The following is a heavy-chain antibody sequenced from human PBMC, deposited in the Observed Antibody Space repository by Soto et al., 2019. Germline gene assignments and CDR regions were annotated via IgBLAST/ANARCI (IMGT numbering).Heavy chain of an antibody. CDR1: GFTFSSYA. CDR2: ISYDGSNK. D-gene: IGHD2-2*01. Sequence: QVQLVESGGGVVQPGRSLRLSCAASGFTFSSYAMHWVRQAPGKGLEWVAVISYDGSNKYYADSVKGRFTISRDNSKNTLYLQMNSLRAEDTAVYYCARDPLDIVVVPAAPRPYVYWGQGTLVTVSS. CDR3: ARDPLDIVVVPAAPRPYVY. V-gene: IGHV3-30-3*01. J-gene: IGHJ4*02.